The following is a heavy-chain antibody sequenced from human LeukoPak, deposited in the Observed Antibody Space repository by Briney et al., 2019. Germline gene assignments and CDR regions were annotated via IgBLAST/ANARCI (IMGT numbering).Heavy chain of an antibody. V-gene: IGHV4-39*01. CDR3: ARHVKSGSYGGNFDY. CDR1: GGSISSSPYY. Sequence: SETLSLTCTVSGGSISSSPYYWGWIRQSPGKGLEWIGSISYSGSTFYNPSRKSRLTISVDTSKNQFSLKLSSVTAADTAVYYCARHVKSGSYGGNFDYWGQGTLVTVSS. J-gene: IGHJ4*02. D-gene: IGHD1-26*01. CDR2: ISYSGST.